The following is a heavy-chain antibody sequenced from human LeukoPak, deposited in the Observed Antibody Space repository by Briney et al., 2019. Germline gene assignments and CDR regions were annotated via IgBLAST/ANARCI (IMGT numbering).Heavy chain of an antibody. Sequence: ASVKVSCKASGGTFSSYAISWVRRAPGQGLEWMGRIIPILGIANYAQKFQGRVTITADKSTSTAYMELSSLRPEDTAVYYCARQAGCSSTSCYFNWFDPWGQGTLVTVSS. CDR3: ARQAGCSSTSCYFNWFDP. D-gene: IGHD2-2*01. V-gene: IGHV1-69*04. CDR1: GGTFSSYA. CDR2: IIPILGIA. J-gene: IGHJ5*02.